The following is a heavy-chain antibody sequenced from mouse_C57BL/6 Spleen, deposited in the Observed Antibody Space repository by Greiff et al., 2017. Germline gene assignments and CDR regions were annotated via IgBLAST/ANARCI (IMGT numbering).Heavy chain of an antibody. D-gene: IGHD1-1*01. Sequence: QVQLQQSGAELVRPGASVTLSCKASGYTFTDYEMHWVKQTPVHGLEWIGAIDPETGGTAYNQKFKGKAIMTADKSSSTAYMELRSLTSVYSAVYYCTKGGDLLLRSYAMDYWGQGTSVTGSS. CDR3: TKGGDLLLRSYAMDY. CDR1: GYTFTDYE. V-gene: IGHV1-15*01. CDR2: IDPETGGT. J-gene: IGHJ4*01.